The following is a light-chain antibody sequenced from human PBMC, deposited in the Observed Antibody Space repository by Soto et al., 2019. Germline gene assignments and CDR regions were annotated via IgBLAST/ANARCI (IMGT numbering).Light chain of an antibody. J-gene: IGKJ4*02. V-gene: IGKV3-11*01. CDR3: QQRSSWPLT. Sequence: EIVMTQSPATLSVSPGERATLSCRASQSVSSNLAWYQQKPGQAPRLLIYDVSTRATGIPARFSGSGSGTDFTLTISSLEPEDFAVYFCQQRSSWPLTFGGGTKVDIK. CDR2: DVS. CDR1: QSVSSN.